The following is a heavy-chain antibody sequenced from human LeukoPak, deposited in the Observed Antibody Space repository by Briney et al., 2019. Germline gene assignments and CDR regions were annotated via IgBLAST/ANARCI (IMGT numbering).Heavy chain of an antibody. Sequence: SCKASGYTFSSYGMSWVRQAPGKGLEWVSAISGSGGSTYYADSVKGRFTISRDNSKNTLYLQMNSLRAEDTAVYYCAKDDTMVRGVIITKEGVFFDYWGQGTLVTVSS. CDR3: AKDDTMVRGVIITKEGVFFDY. J-gene: IGHJ4*02. V-gene: IGHV3-23*01. CDR1: GYTFSSYG. CDR2: ISGSGGST. D-gene: IGHD3-10*01.